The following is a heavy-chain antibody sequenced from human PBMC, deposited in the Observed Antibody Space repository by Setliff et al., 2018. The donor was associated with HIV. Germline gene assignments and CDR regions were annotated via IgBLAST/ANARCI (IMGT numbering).Heavy chain of an antibody. J-gene: IGHJ3*01. D-gene: IGHD1-26*01. CDR3: ARVRVGATDFAFDV. CDR1: VGPFSAYY. V-gene: IGHV4-34*01. CDR2: INHSGSP. Sequence: PSETLFLTCAVYVGPFSAYYWSWIRQSPGKGLEWIGEINHSGSPNYTPSLKSRVTISADTSKNQFSLKLTSVTAADTAVYYCARVRVGATDFAFDVWGRGTMVTVSS.